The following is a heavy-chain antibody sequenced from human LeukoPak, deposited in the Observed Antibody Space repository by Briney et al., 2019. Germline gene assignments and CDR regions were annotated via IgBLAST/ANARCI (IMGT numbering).Heavy chain of an antibody. CDR1: AGSISAYY. CDR3: ASSNIVVVPAAAYYYYGMDV. V-gene: IGHV4-59*01. D-gene: IGHD2-2*01. J-gene: IGHJ6*02. CDR2: IYYSGST. Sequence: SETLSLTCTVSAGSISAYYWSWIRQPPGKGLEWIGYIYYSGSTNYNPSLKSRVTISVDTSKNQFSLKLSSVTAADTAVYYCASSNIVVVPAAAYYYYGMDVWGQGTTVTVSS.